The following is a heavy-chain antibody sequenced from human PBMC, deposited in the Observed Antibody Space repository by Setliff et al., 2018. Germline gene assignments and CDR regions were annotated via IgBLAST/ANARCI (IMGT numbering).Heavy chain of an antibody. CDR3: TVYNTGSSKDHY. Sequence: SETLSLTCTVSGGSISSYYWSWIRQPPGKGLEWIGYINHSGSTNYNPSLKSRVTISVDTSKNQFSLKLSSVTAADTALYYCTVYNTGSSKDHYWGQGTPVTVSS. V-gene: IGHV4-59*03. J-gene: IGHJ4*02. CDR2: INHSGST. CDR1: GGSISSYY. D-gene: IGHD2-8*02.